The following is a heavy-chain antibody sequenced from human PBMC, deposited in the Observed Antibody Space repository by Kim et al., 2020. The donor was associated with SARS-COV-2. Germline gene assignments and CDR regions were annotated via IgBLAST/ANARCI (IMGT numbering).Heavy chain of an antibody. J-gene: IGHJ4*02. CDR1: GFTFSSYS. V-gene: IGHV3-48*02. CDR3: ARDLGSGSYGY. CDR2: ISSSSSTI. Sequence: GGSLRLSCAASGFTFSSYSMNWVRQAPGKGLEWVSYISSSSSTIYYADSVKGRFTISRDHAKNSLYLQMNRLRDEDTAVYYCARDLGSGSYGYWGQGTLVTVSS. D-gene: IGHD3-10*01.